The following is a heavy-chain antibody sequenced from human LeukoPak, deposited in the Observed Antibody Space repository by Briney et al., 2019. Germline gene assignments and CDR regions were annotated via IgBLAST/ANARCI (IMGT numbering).Heavy chain of an antibody. Sequence: GESLKISCKGSGYSFTSYWIGWVRQMPGKGLEWMGIIYPGASDTRYSPSFQGQVTISADKSISTAYLQWSSLKASDTAMYYCARCPPNIVGATHFDYWGQGTLVTVSS. CDR1: GYSFTSYW. CDR3: ARCPPNIVGATHFDY. V-gene: IGHV5-51*01. D-gene: IGHD1-26*01. CDR2: IYPGASDT. J-gene: IGHJ4*02.